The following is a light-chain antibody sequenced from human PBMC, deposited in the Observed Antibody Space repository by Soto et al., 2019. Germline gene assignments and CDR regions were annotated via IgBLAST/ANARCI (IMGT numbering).Light chain of an antibody. V-gene: IGKV1-5*01. CDR3: QQYNSYPWT. CDR2: DAS. J-gene: IGKJ1*01. CDR1: QSINNY. Sequence: DIQMTQSPSTLSASVGDRVTITCRASQSINNYLAWYQQKPGKAPKLLLYDASSLQSGVPSRFGGSGSGPQFTLTSSRLQPDDFATYYYQQYNSYPWTFGLGTKVEIK.